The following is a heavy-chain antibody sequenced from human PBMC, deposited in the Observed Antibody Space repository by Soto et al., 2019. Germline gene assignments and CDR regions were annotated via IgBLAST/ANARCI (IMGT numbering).Heavy chain of an antibody. Sequence: TSETLSLTCTVSGGSISSYYWSWIRQRPGKGLEWIGYIYYSGSTNYNPSLKSRVTISVDTSKNQFSLKLSSVTAADTAVYYCARDSGDYDSSGTFDYWDQGTLVTVSS. J-gene: IGHJ4*02. CDR1: GGSISSYY. V-gene: IGHV4-59*01. CDR2: IYYSGST. CDR3: ARDSGDYDSSGTFDY. D-gene: IGHD3-22*01.